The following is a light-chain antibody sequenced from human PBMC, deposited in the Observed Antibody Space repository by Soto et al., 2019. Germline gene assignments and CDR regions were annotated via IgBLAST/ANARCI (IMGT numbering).Light chain of an antibody. CDR2: NAS. CDR3: QQFNYWPPLT. CDR1: QSVSSN. J-gene: IGKJ4*01. Sequence: EIVMTQSPATLSVTPGERATLSCRASQSVSSNLAWYQQKPGQAPRLLMFNASTRATGISARFSGSGSGTEFTLTITSLQSEDFAVYYCQQFNYWPPLTFGGGTKVEIK. V-gene: IGKV3-15*01.